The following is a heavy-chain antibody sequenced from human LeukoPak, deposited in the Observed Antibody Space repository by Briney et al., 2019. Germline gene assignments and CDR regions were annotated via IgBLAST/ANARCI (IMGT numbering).Heavy chain of an antibody. CDR2: INPDNDNT. D-gene: IGHD6-13*01. J-gene: IGHJ5*02. V-gene: IGHV1-18*01. CDR3: ARGEGPGIAAAVYNWFDP. CDR1: GYTFTSYG. Sequence: ASVTVSCKASGYTFTSYGISWVRQAPGQGLDWMGWINPDNDNTNYAQKLQGRVTMATDTSTSTAYMELRSLRSDDTAVYYCARGEGPGIAAAVYNWFDPWGQGTLVTVSS.